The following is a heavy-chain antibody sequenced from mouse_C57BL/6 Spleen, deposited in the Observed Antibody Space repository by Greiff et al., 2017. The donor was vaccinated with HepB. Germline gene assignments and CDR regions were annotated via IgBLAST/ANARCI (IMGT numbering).Heavy chain of an antibody. J-gene: IGHJ4*01. V-gene: IGHV2-2*01. CDR1: GFSLTSYG. D-gene: IGHD3-1*01. Sequence: QVQLKESGPGLVQPSQRLSITCTVSGFSLTSYGVHWVRQSPGKGLEWLGVIWSGGSTDYNAAFISRLSISKDNSKSQVFFKMNRLQADDTAIYYCASNWAYAMDYWGQGTSVTVSS. CDR3: ASNWAYAMDY. CDR2: IWSGGST.